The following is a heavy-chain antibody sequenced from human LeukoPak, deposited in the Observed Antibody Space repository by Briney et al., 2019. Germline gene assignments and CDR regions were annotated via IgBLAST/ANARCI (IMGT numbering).Heavy chain of an antibody. D-gene: IGHD6-13*01. J-gene: IGHJ6*03. CDR3: ARRTNGAAAGYYYYYMDV. V-gene: IGHV4-59*01. CDR2: IYYSGST. Sequence: SETLSLTRTVSGGSISSYYWSWIRQPPGKGLEWIGYIYYSGSTNYNPSLKSRVTISVDTSKNQFSLKLSSVTAADTAVYYCARRTNGAAAGYYYYYMDVWGKGTTVTVSS. CDR1: GGSISSYY.